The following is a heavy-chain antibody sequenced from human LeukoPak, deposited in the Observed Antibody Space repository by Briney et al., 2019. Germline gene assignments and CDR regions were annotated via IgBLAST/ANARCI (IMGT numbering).Heavy chain of an antibody. CDR3: ARHYCSSTSCLPDY. Sequence: GGSLRLSCAASGFTFRSYEMNWVRQAPGKGLEWVSYISSSGSTIYYADSVKGRFTISRDNAKNSLYLQMSSLRAEDTAVYYCARHYCSSTSCLPDYWGQGTLVTVSP. CDR1: GFTFRSYE. CDR2: ISSSGSTI. J-gene: IGHJ4*02. V-gene: IGHV3-48*03. D-gene: IGHD2-2*01.